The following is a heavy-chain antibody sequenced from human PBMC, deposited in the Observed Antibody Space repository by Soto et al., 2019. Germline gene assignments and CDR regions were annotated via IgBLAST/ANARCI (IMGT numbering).Heavy chain of an antibody. CDR2: MNPGSGKT. CDR3: ARMASAGTLNWFDP. V-gene: IGHV1-8*02. Sequence: QVQLMQSGAEVKEPGASVRVSCKASGYTFINFDISWVRQATGQGLEWMGWMNPGSGKTGYASKFQGRVTMTRDASTSTAHLELSILTSEDTAIYYCARMASAGTLNWFDPWGQGSLVTVSS. CDR1: GYTFINFD. D-gene: IGHD6-13*01. J-gene: IGHJ5*02.